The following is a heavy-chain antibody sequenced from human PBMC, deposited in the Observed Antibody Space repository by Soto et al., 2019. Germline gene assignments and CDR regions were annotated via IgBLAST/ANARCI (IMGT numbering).Heavy chain of an antibody. CDR2: IIPIFGTA. D-gene: IGHD1-7*01. CDR1: GGTFSSYA. V-gene: IGHV1-69*13. J-gene: IGHJ6*02. Sequence: ASVKVSCKASGGTFSSYASSWVRQAPGQELEWMGGIIPIFGTANYAQKFQGRVTITADESTSTAYMELSSLRSEDTAVYYCARDGNWNLSFPHYYYGMDVWGQRTTVTVSS. CDR3: ARDGNWNLSFPHYYYGMDV.